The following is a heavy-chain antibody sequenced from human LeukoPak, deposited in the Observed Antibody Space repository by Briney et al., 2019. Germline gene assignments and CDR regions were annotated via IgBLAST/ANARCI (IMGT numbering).Heavy chain of an antibody. Sequence: PSETLSLTCTVSGGSISSSSYYWGWIRQPPGKGLEWIGSIYYSGSTYYNPSLKSRVTISVDTSKNQFSLKLSSETAADTAVYYCARTVYSSGWGPAFDYWGQGTLVTVSS. J-gene: IGHJ4*02. CDR3: ARTVYSSGWGPAFDY. D-gene: IGHD6-19*01. V-gene: IGHV4-39*01. CDR1: GGSISSSSYY. CDR2: IYYSGST.